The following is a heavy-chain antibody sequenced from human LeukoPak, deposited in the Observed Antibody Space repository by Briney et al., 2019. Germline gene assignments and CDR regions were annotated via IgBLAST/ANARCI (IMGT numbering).Heavy chain of an antibody. CDR2: MNPNSGNT. D-gene: IGHD3-10*01. V-gene: IGHV1-8*01. CDR3: ARWGQQAPAMVRAKILYYYYYYMDV. J-gene: IGHJ6*03. Sequence: GASVKVSCKASGYTFTSYDLNWVRQATGQGLEWMGWMNPNSGNTGYAQKFQGRVTMTRNTSISTAYMELSSLRSEDTAVYYCARWGQQAPAMVRAKILYYYYYYMDVWGKGTTVTVSS. CDR1: GYTFTSYD.